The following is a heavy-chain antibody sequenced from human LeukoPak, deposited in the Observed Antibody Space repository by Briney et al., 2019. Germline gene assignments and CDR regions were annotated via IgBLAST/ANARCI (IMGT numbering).Heavy chain of an antibody. CDR3: ARPHYDVLTGYYNLDY. CDR2: ISTYNGNT. J-gene: IGHJ4*02. V-gene: IGHV1-18*04. Sequence: ASVKVSCKASGYTFTSYGISWVRQAPGQGLEWMGWISTYNGNTNYAQKLQGRVTMTTDTSTSTAYMELRSPRSDDTAVYYCARPHYDVLTGYYNLDYWGQGTLVTVSS. D-gene: IGHD3-9*01. CDR1: GYTFTSYG.